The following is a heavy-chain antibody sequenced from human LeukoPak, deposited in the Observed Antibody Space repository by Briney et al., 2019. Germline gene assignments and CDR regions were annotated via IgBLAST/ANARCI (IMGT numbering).Heavy chain of an antibody. V-gene: IGHV3-73*01. J-gene: IGHJ4*02. CDR3: AKFNSGTMVMGGFDY. CDR2: IRSRASAYAT. Sequence: PGGSLRLSCAASGFSFSDAAIHWVRQASGKGLEWVGRIRSRASAYATAYGASVNGRFRISRDNSKNTLYLQMNSLRAEDTAVYYCAKFNSGTMVMGGFDYWGQGTLVTVSS. D-gene: IGHD3-10*01. CDR1: GFSFSDAA.